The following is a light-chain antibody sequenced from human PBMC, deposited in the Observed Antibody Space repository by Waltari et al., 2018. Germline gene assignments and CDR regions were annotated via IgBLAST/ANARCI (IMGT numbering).Light chain of an antibody. J-gene: IGLJ2*01. CDR1: SPNIRAGYD. CDR3: QSYDSSLSGSRV. V-gene: IGLV1-40*01. CDR2: GNS. Sequence: QSVLTQPPSVSGAPGQRVTISCTGSSPNIRAGYDVHWYQQLPRTAPKLLIYGNSNRPSGVPDRFSGSKSGTSASLAITGLQAEDEADYYCQSYDSSLSGSRVFGGGTKLTVL.